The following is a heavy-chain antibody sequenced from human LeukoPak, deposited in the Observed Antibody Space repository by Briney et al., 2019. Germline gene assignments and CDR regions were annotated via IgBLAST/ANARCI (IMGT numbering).Heavy chain of an antibody. CDR1: GYSFTSQD. V-gene: IGHV1-3*01. CDR3: ARDRTAYYDFWSGPFFDY. CDR2: INPGNGDT. D-gene: IGHD3-3*01. Sequence: ASVKVSCKTSGYSFTSQDMHWVRQAPGQSLEWMGCINPGNGDTKYSQEFQGRVTITRDTSISTAYMELSRLRSDDTAVYYCARDRTAYYDFWSGPFFDYWGQGTLVTVSS. J-gene: IGHJ4*02.